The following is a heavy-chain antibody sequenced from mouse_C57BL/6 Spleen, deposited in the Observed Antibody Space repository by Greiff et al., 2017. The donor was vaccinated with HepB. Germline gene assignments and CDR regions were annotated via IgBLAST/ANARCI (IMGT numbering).Heavy chain of an antibody. J-gene: IGHJ1*03. CDR2: IHPNSGST. CDR1: GYTFTSYW. CDR3: AKGHDGSSYGNWYFDV. D-gene: IGHD1-1*01. Sequence: QVQLQQPGAELVKPGASVKLSCKASGYTFTSYWMHWVKQRPGQGLEWIGMIHPNSGSTNYNEKFKSKATLTVDKSSSTAYMQLSSLTSEDSAVYYCAKGHDGSSYGNWYFDVWGTGTTVTVSS. V-gene: IGHV1-64*01.